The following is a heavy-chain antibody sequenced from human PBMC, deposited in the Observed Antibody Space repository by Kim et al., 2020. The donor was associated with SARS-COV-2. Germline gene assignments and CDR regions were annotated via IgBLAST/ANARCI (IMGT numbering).Heavy chain of an antibody. D-gene: IGHD6-19*01. CDR3: ARSDSSGNFDY. Sequence: ASVKVSCKASGYTFSTYVMHWVRQAPGQRLEWMGWINAGNGNTKYSQKFQGRVTITRDTSASTAYMELSSLRSEDTAVYYCARSDSSGNFDYWAQGTLVTVSS. CDR2: INAGNGNT. V-gene: IGHV1-3*01. J-gene: IGHJ4*02. CDR1: GYTFSTYV.